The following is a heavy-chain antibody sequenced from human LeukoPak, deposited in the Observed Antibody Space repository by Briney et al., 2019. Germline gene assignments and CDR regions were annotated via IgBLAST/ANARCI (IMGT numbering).Heavy chain of an antibody. V-gene: IGHV1-18*01. CDR3: ARDGGTIFGVVIIKAMDV. CDR1: GYTFTSYG. J-gene: IGHJ6*03. CDR2: ISAYNGNT. Sequence: ASVKVSCKASGYTFTSYGISWVRQAPGQGLEWMGWISAYNGNTNYAQKLPGRVTMTTDKSTSTAYMELRSLRSDDTAVYYCARDGGTIFGVVIIKAMDVWGKGTTVTVSS. D-gene: IGHD3-3*01.